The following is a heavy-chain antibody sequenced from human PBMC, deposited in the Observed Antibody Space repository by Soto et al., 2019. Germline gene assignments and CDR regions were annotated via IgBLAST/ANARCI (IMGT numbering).Heavy chain of an antibody. V-gene: IGHV1-69*13. Sequence: ASVKVSCTASGGTFSSYAISWVRQAPGQGLEWMGGIIPIFGTANYAQKFQGRVTITADESTSTAYMELSSLRSEDTAVYYCARGLGSSGYYDWFDPWGQGTLVTVSS. D-gene: IGHD3-22*01. CDR3: ARGLGSSGYYDWFDP. J-gene: IGHJ5*02. CDR2: IIPIFGTA. CDR1: GGTFSSYA.